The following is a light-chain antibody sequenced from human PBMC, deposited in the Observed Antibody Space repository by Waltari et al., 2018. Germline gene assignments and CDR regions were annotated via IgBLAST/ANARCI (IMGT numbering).Light chain of an antibody. CDR2: GAS. V-gene: IGKV3-20*01. CDR1: QSVSSSY. CDR3: QQYGSSPPFLYT. J-gene: IGKJ2*01. Sequence: EIVLTQSPGTLSLSPGERATLPCRASQSVSSSYLAWYQQKPGQAPRLRIYGASSRATGIPDRFRVSGSGTDCTLTISRLEPEDFAVYYCQQYGSSPPFLYTFGQGTKLEIK.